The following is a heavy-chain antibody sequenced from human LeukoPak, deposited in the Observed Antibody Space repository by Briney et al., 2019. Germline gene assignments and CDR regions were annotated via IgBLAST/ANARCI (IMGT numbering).Heavy chain of an antibody. J-gene: IGHJ4*02. Sequence: ASVKVSCKASGGTFSSYAISWVRQAPGQGLEWMGGIIPIFGTANYAQKFQGRVTITADESTSTAYMELNSLRAEDTAVYYCAKNPDCSSTSCQGWGGYWGQGTLVTVSS. CDR3: AKNPDCSSTSCQGWGGY. CDR1: GGTFSSYA. CDR2: IIPIFGTA. V-gene: IGHV1-69*13. D-gene: IGHD2-2*01.